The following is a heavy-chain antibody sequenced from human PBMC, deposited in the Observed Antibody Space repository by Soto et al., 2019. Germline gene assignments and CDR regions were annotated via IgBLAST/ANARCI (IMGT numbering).Heavy chain of an antibody. CDR1: GGSISSGDYY. CDR3: ARDRATHIVIMVYAEYYGMDV. D-gene: IGHD2-8*01. J-gene: IGHJ6*02. V-gene: IGHV4-30-4*01. CDR2: IYYSGST. Sequence: SETLSLTCTVSGGSISSGDYYWSWIRQPPGKGLEWIGYIYYSGSTYYNPSLKSRVTISVDTSKNQFSLKLSSVTAADTAVYYCARDRATHIVIMVYAEYYGMDVWGQGTTVTVSS.